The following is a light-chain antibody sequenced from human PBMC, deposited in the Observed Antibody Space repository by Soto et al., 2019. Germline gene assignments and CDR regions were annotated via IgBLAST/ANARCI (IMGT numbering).Light chain of an antibody. V-gene: IGLV2-14*03. CDR2: DVS. J-gene: IGLJ1*01. CDR1: SSDVGSYNY. CDR3: SSYTSSNTYV. Sequence: ALTQPASVSGAPGQSVTISCTGTSSDVGSYNYVSWYQHHPGKVPQLMIYDVSNRPSGVSNRFSGSKSGNTASLTISGLQAEDEADYYCSSYTSSNTYVFGTGTKVTVL.